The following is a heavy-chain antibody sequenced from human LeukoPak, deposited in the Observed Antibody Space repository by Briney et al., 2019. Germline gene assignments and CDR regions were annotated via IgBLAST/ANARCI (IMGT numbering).Heavy chain of an antibody. CDR3: ARDSRLYYDTSGHYSDF. CDR2: IIPRFGAT. Sequence: GASVKVSCKASGGTFSSYAISWVRQAPGQGLEWMGGIIPRFGATIYAQKFQGRVTITADEFTSTAYMELSSLRSEDTAVYYCARDSRLYYDTSGHYSDFWGQGTLVTVSS. V-gene: IGHV1-69*01. J-gene: IGHJ4*02. CDR1: GGTFSSYA. D-gene: IGHD3-22*01.